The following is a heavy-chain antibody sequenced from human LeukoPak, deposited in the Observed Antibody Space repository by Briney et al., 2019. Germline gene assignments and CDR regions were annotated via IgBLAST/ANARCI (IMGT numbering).Heavy chain of an antibody. CDR1: GGSISSSSYY. D-gene: IGHD3-3*01. V-gene: IGHV4-39*01. J-gene: IGHJ6*02. CDR2: IYYSGST. Sequence: SETLSLTCTVSGGSISSSSYYWGWIRQPPGKGLEWIGSIYYSGSTYYNPSLKSRVTISVDTSKNQFSLKLSSVTAADTAVYYCARHFSPDFWSGYLRYYYYYGMDVWGQGTAVSVSS. CDR3: ARHFSPDFWSGYLRYYYYYGMDV.